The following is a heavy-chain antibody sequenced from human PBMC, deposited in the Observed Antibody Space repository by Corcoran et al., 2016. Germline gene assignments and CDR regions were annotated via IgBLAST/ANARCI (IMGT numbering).Heavy chain of an antibody. Sequence: EVQLVESGGDLVKPGGSLRLYCATSGFTFNNAWMSWVRQAPGQGLEWVGRIRSKTDGGPIDYAAPVKGRFTISRDDSKNTVYLQMNSLKTEDTGLYYWATDHCDSYSPERLNHWGQGTLVTVSS. CDR3: ATDHCDSYSPERLNH. V-gene: IGHV3-15*01. D-gene: IGHD1-26*01. CDR2: IRSKTDGGPI. CDR1: GFTFNNAW. J-gene: IGHJ4*02.